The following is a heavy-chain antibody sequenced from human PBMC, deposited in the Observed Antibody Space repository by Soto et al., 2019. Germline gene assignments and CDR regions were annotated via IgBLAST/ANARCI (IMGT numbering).Heavy chain of an antibody. Sequence: GGSLRLSCAASGFTFSSYAMHWVRQATGKGLEWVAVISYDGSNKYYADSVKGRFTISRDNSKNTLYLQMNSLRAEDTAVYYCAGGVDFFGVVIAYYYSGMDVWGQGTTVTVSS. J-gene: IGHJ6*02. CDR2: ISYDGSNK. V-gene: IGHV3-30-3*01. CDR3: AGGVDFFGVVIAYYYSGMDV. CDR1: GFTFSSYA. D-gene: IGHD3-3*01.